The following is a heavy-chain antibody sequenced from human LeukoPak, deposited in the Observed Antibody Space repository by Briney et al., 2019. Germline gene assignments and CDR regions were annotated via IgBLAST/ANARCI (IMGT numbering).Heavy chain of an antibody. V-gene: IGHV3-23*01. Sequence: GGSLRLSCAASGFTFSSYAMSWVRQAPGKGLEWVSAISGSGGSTYYADSVKGRFTISRDNSKNTLYLQMNSLRAEDTAVYSCAKEGYLRLGELSLNHFDYWGQGTLVTVSS. D-gene: IGHD3-16*02. CDR2: ISGSGGST. CDR3: AKEGYLRLGELSLNHFDY. J-gene: IGHJ4*02. CDR1: GFTFSSYA.